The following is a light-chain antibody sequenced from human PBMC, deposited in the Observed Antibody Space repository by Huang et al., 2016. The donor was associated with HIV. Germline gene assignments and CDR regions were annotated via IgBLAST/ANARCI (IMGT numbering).Light chain of an antibody. CDR3: QQYYTTPGT. Sequence: DIVLTQSPDSLAVSLGERATINCSSSRSILYNSNNKNYLAWHQQKPGQSPKLLIYWGATRESGVPDRFSGSRSEIDFSLTISSMQAEDVAVYFCQQYYTTPGTFGPGTTVHIK. J-gene: IGKJ3*01. CDR2: WGA. V-gene: IGKV4-1*01. CDR1: RSILYNSNNKNY.